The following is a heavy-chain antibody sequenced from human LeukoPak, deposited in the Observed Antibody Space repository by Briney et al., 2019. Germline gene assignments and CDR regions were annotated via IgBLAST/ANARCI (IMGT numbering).Heavy chain of an antibody. V-gene: IGHV3-23*01. CDR3: AKLRWDIVVVLAAQVYY. D-gene: IGHD2-15*01. CDR1: GFTLSSYG. CDR2: ISGSGGGT. J-gene: IGHJ4*02. Sequence: PGGSLRLSCAASGFTLSSYGMSWVRQAPGQGLEWVSAISGSGGGTYYADSVKGRFTISRDNSKNTLYLHMTSLRAEDTAVSHCAKLRWDIVVVLAAQVYYSGEGGLVSVSS.